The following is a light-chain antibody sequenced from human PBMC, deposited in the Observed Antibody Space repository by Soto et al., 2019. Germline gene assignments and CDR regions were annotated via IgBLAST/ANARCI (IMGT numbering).Light chain of an antibody. J-gene: IGKJ4*01. CDR1: QSLLCTSNNKNY. Sequence: DIVMTQSPDSLAVSLGERATINCKSSQSLLCTSNNKNYLSWYQQKPGQPPKLLIYWASAREYGVPDRFSGSGSGAAFTLTISSLQAEDVAVYYCHQYYNAPLTFGGGTKVEIK. CDR2: WAS. V-gene: IGKV4-1*01. CDR3: HQYYNAPLT.